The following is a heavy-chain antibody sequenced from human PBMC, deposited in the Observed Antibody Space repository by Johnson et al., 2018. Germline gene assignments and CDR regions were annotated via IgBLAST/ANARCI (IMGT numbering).Heavy chain of an antibody. CDR1: GFTFSDSI. V-gene: IGHV3-73*01. CDR2: IRTKTNNYAT. J-gene: IGHJ6*03. D-gene: IGHD2-21*02. CDR3: SAVVTGHHYMDV. Sequence: VQLVQSGGGLVQPGGSLKLSCAASGFTFSDSIVYWVRQASGKGLEWVARIRTKTNNYATSYAASVLGSFTISRDGSKNTAYLQLNSLKSEDTAVYYCSAVVTGHHYMDVWGKGTPVTVSS.